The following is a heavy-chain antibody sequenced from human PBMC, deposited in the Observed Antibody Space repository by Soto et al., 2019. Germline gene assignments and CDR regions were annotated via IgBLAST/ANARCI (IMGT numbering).Heavy chain of an antibody. CDR1: GFTFSSYG. D-gene: IGHD2-15*01. CDR3: AKDIVVVEAAGGGFDY. J-gene: IGHJ4*02. CDR2: ISYDGSNK. V-gene: IGHV3-30*18. Sequence: GGSLRLSCAASGFTFSSYGMHWVRQAPGKGLEWVAVISYDGSNKYYADSVKGRFTISRDNSKNTLYLQMNSLRAEDTAVYYCAKDIVVVEAAGGGFDYWGQGTLVTVSS.